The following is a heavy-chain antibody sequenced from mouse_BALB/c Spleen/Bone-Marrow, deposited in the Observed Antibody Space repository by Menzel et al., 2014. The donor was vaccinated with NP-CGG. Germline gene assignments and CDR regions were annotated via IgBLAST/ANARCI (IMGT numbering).Heavy chain of an antibody. J-gene: IGHJ3*01. CDR2: INPSNGGT. CDR1: GYTFTSYY. V-gene: IGHV1S81*02. CDR3: TREGDSPFAY. D-gene: IGHD2-13*01. Sequence: QVQLQQSGAELVKPGASVKLSCKASGYTFTSYYMYWVKQRPGQGLEWIGEINPSNGGTNFNEKFKSKATLTVDKSSSTAYMQLGSLTSEDSAVYYCTREGDSPFAYWGQGTLSLSLQ.